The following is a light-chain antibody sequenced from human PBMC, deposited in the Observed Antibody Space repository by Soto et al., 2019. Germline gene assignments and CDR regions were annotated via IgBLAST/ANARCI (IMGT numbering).Light chain of an antibody. CDR1: RSISSW. J-gene: IGKJ5*01. CDR2: KAS. CDR3: QQYNSYSPIT. V-gene: IGKV1-5*03. Sequence: DIQMTQSPSTLSGSVGDRVTITCRASRSISSWLAWYQQKPGKAPKLLIYKASSLESGVPSRFSGSGSGSEFTLTISSLQPDDFATYYCQQYNSYSPITFGQGTRLEIK.